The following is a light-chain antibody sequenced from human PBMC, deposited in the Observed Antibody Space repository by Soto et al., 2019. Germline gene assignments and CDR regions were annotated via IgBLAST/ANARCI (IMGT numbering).Light chain of an antibody. V-gene: IGKV3-11*01. J-gene: IGKJ1*01. CDR2: DAS. CDR3: QRRGNWPPT. CDR1: QSVSSY. Sequence: EIVLTQSPATLSLSPGDRATHSCRASQSVSSYLAWYQQKPGQAPRLLIYDASHRATGIPARFSGSGSGTDFTLTISSLEPEDFAVYYCQRRGNWPPTCGQGTKVDSK.